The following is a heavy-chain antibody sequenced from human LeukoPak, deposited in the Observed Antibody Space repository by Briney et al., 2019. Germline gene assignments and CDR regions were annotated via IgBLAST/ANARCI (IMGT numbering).Heavy chain of an antibody. J-gene: IGHJ4*02. CDR1: GFTFSSYA. CDR3: ARGRLYSSSLDY. V-gene: IGHV3-30*09. D-gene: IGHD6-13*01. Sequence: PGRSLRLSCAASGFTFSSYATHWVRQAPGKGLEWVAVISYDGSNKYYADSVKGRFAISRDNSKNTLYLQMNSLRAEDTAVYYCARGRLYSSSLDYWGQGTLVTVSS. CDR2: ISYDGSNK.